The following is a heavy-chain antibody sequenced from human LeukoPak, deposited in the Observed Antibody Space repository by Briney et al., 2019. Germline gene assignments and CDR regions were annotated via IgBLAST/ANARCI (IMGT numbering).Heavy chain of an antibody. CDR2: ISAYNGNT. V-gene: IGHV1-18*01. CDR3: ARDAKGLLLRYGSGSYDY. D-gene: IGHD3-10*01. J-gene: IGHJ4*02. CDR1: GYTFTSYG. Sequence: ASVKVSCKASGYTFTSYGISWVRQAPGQGLEWMGWISAYNGNTNYAQKLQGRVTMTTDASTSTAYMELRSLRSDDTAVYYCARDAKGLLLRYGSGSYDYWGQGTLVTVSS.